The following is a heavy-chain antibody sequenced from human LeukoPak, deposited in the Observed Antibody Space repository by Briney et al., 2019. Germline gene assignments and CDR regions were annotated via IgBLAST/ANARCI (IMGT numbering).Heavy chain of an antibody. J-gene: IGHJ3*02. CDR2: IYYSGST. Sequence: SETLSLTRTVSGGSISSYYWSWIRQPPGKGMEWVGYIYYSGSTDYNPSLKSRVTISVDTSKNQFSLKLSSVTAADTAVYYCARSWYNGNYHGAFNMWDEGTMVTVTS. CDR1: GGSISSYY. D-gene: IGHD1-26*01. V-gene: IGHV4-59*01. CDR3: ARSWYNGNYHGAFNM.